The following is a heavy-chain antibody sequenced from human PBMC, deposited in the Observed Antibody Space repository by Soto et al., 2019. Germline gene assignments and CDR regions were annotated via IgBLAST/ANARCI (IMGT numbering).Heavy chain of an antibody. Sequence: GASVKVSCKASGYTFTGYCLHWVRQAPGQGLEWMGWINPNSGGTNYAQKFQGWVTMTRDTSISTAYIELSRLRSDDTAVYYCARDPMPNYYYGMDVWGQGTTVPVSS. V-gene: IGHV1-2*04. D-gene: IGHD2-2*01. CDR1: GYTFTGYC. J-gene: IGHJ6*02. CDR2: INPNSGGT. CDR3: ARDPMPNYYYGMDV.